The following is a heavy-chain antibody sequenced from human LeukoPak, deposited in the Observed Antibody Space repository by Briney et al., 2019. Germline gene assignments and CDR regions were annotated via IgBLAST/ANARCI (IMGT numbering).Heavy chain of an antibody. Sequence: PGGSLRLSCAASGFTFGDYAMHWVRQAPGKGLEWVSGISWNSGTIGYADSVKGRFTISRDNAENSLYLQMNSLRAEDTALYYCAKDNGGAGFGQLLSPFDFWGQGTLVTVSS. CDR3: AKDNGGAGFGQLLSPFDF. V-gene: IGHV3-9*01. D-gene: IGHD3-10*01. J-gene: IGHJ4*02. CDR2: ISWNSGTI. CDR1: GFTFGDYA.